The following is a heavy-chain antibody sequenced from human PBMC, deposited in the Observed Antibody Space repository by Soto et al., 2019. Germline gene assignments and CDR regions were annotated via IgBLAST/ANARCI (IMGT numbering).Heavy chain of an antibody. CDR3: ARVVDYDDSYYYYGMDV. J-gene: IGHJ6*02. CDR1: GFTFSSYS. CDR2: ISSSSSYI. Sequence: EVQLVESGGGLVKPGGSLRLSCAASGFTFSSYSMNWVRQAPGKGLEWVSSISSSSSYIYYADSVKGRFTISRDNAKNSLYLQMNSRRAEDTAVYYCARVVDYDDSYYYYGMDVWGQGTPVTVSS. D-gene: IGHD3-3*01. V-gene: IGHV3-21*01.